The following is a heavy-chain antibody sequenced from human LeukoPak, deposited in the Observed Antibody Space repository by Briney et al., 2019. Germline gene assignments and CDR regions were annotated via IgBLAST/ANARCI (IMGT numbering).Heavy chain of an antibody. CDR3: ARDLSYSSGSPGD. D-gene: IGHD6-19*01. CDR1: GFTFSSYW. CDR2: INREGSST. Sequence: GGSLRLSCAASGFTFSSYWMRWVRHAPGKGLVGVSRINREGSSTIYADCGKGRFTISKDNAKNTLYLQMNSLTAEDTAVYYCARDLSYSSGSPGDWGQGTLVTVSS. V-gene: IGHV3-74*01. J-gene: IGHJ4*02.